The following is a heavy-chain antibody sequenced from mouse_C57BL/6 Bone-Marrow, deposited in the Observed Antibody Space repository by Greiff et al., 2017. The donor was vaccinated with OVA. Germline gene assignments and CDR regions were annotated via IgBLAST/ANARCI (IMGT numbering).Heavy chain of an antibody. CDR2: INPNNGGT. Sequence: VQLKESGPELVKPGASVKMSCKASGYTFTDYNMHWVKQSHGKSLEWIGYINPNNGGTSYNQKFKGKATLTVNKSSSTAYMELRSLTSEDSAVYYCARRAYYDYDGTFDYWGQGTTLTVSS. D-gene: IGHD2-4*01. V-gene: IGHV1-22*01. J-gene: IGHJ2*01. CDR1: GYTFTDYN. CDR3: ARRAYYDYDGTFDY.